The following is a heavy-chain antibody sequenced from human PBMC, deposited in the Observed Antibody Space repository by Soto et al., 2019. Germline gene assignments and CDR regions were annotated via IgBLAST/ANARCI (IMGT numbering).Heavy chain of an antibody. D-gene: IGHD2-21*02. CDR2: IIPIFGTA. Sequence: GASVKVSCKASGGTFSSYAISWVRQAPGQGLEWMGGIIPIFGTANYAQKFQGRVTITADESTSTAYMELSSLRSEDTAVYYCARVYCGGDCQLDYWGQGTLVTVSS. J-gene: IGHJ4*02. CDR1: GGTFSSYA. CDR3: ARVYCGGDCQLDY. V-gene: IGHV1-69*13.